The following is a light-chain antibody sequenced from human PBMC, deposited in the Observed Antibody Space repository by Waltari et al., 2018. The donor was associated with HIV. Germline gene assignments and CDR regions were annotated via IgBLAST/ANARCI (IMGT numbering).Light chain of an antibody. CDR3: STWDYRLRAVV. CDR2: GNS. J-gene: IGLJ2*01. CDR1: NTNMRSDS. Sequence: QSALTQEASSSWTVGHQVPLSCLGTNTNMRSDSVAWYQQTSHGAPRTVIFGNSLPSGIPARFSGSKSGTTASLTISGLQPEDEADYYCSTWDYRLRAVVFGGGTKLTVL. V-gene: IGLV1-44*01.